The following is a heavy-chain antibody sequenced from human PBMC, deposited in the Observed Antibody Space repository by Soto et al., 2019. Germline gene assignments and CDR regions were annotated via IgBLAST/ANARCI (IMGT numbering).Heavy chain of an antibody. CDR2: IRSKANSYAT. CDR1: GFTFSGSA. CDR3: TGQYPIDYGDYLYAFDI. J-gene: IGHJ3*02. V-gene: IGHV3-73*02. D-gene: IGHD4-17*01. Sequence: EVQLVESGGGLVQPGGSLKLSCAASGFTFSGSAMHWVRQASGKGLEWVGRIRSKANSYATAYAASVKGRFTISRENSKNTANLQMNGLKTEDTAVYYCTGQYPIDYGDYLYAFDIWGQGTMVTVSS.